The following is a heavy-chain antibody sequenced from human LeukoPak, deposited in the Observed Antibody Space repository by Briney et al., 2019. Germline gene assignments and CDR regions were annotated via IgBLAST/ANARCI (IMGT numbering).Heavy chain of an antibody. CDR1: GGSISSYY. CDR2: IYYSGST. V-gene: IGHV4-59*08. J-gene: IGHJ4*02. Sequence: PSETLSLTCTVSGGSISSYYWSWIRQPPGKGLEWIGYIYYSGSTNYNPSLKSRVTISVDTSRNQFSLKLSSVTAADTAVYYCARGLWFGDENPPYFDYWGQGILVTVSS. CDR3: ARGLWFGDENPPYFDY. D-gene: IGHD3-10*01.